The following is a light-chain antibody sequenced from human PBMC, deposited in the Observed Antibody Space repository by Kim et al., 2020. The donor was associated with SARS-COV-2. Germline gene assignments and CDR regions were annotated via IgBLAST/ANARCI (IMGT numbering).Light chain of an antibody. CDR1: QDISTN. V-gene: IGKV1-16*01. CDR3: QQYSEYPRT. CDR2: LTY. Sequence: ASVGDRITITCRASQDISTNLAWVQQKPGEAPRSLIYLTYKLQSGVPSRFSGSGSGIHFVLTISSLQPEDFGTYYCQQYSEYPRTFGQGTKLEI. J-gene: IGKJ2*01.